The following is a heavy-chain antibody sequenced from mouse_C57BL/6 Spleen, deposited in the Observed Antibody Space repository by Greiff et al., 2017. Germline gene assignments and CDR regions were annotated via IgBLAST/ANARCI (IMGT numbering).Heavy chain of an antibody. D-gene: IGHD2-2*01. J-gene: IGHJ1*03. CDR2: INPSNGGT. V-gene: IGHV1-53*01. Sequence: QVQLQQPGAELVKPGASVKLSCKASGYTFTSYWMQWVKQRPGQGLEWIGNINPSNGGTNYNEKFKSKATLTVDKSSSTAYMQLSSLTSEDSAVYYCARSEGYYWYFDVWGTGTTVTVSS. CDR1: GYTFTSYW. CDR3: ARSEGYYWYFDV.